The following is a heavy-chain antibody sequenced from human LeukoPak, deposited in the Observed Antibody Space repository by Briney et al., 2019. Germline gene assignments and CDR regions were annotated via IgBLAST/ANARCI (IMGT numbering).Heavy chain of an antibody. J-gene: IGHJ6*02. CDR3: ARGSPNLGFCSSTSCYYGMDV. CDR2: TFYRSKWYN. Sequence: SQTLPLTCAISGDSVSSNSAAWNWIRQSPSRGLEWLGRTFYRSKWYNDYAVSVKSRITINPDTSKNQFSLQLNSVIPEDTAVYYCARGSPNLGFCSSTSCYYGMDVWGQGTTVTVSS. D-gene: IGHD2-2*01. CDR1: GDSVSSNSAA. V-gene: IGHV6-1*01.